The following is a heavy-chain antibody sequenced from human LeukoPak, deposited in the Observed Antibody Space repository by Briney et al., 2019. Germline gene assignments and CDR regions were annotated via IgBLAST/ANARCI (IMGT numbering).Heavy chain of an antibody. Sequence: GGSLRLSCAASGFTFSSYWMSWVRQAPGKGLEWVANMKQDGSEKYHVDSVKGRFSISRNNAKNSLYLQMNSLRAEDTAVYYCAKDVGKWESLHFFDYWGQGTLVTVSS. CDR3: AKDVGKWESLHFFDY. CDR1: GFTFSSYW. D-gene: IGHD1-26*01. J-gene: IGHJ4*02. CDR2: MKQDGSEK. V-gene: IGHV3-7*03.